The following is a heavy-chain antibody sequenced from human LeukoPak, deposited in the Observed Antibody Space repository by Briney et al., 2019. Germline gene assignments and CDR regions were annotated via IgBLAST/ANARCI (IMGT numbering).Heavy chain of an antibody. Sequence: GGSLRLSCAASGFTFSSYWMSWVRQAPGKGLEWVANINQDGSQKYYVDSVKGRFTISRDNAKNSVFLQMNSLRAEDTAVYYCAKYDSSGLLAFDIWGQGTMVTVSS. CDR3: AKYDSSGLLAFDI. CDR2: INQDGSQK. J-gene: IGHJ3*02. CDR1: GFTFSSYW. D-gene: IGHD3-22*01. V-gene: IGHV3-7*01.